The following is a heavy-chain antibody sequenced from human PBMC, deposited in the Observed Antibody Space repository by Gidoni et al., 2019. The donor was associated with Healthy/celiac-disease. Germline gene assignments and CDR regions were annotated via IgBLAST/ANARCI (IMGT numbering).Heavy chain of an antibody. CDR1: GFTFSNAW. J-gene: IGHJ4*02. V-gene: IGHV3-15*01. CDR2: IKSKTDGGTT. CDR3: TTDSGWYAGLDY. Sequence: EVQLVESGRGLVKPGGSLRLSCAASGFTFSNAWMSWVRQAPGKGLEWVGRIKSKTDGGTTDYAAPVKGRFTISRDDSKNTLYLQMNSLKTEDTAVYYCTTDSGWYAGLDYWGQGTLVTVSS. D-gene: IGHD6-19*01.